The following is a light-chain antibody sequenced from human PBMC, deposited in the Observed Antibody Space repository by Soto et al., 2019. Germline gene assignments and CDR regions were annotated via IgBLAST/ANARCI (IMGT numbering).Light chain of an antibody. Sequence: EIGFRQSPGTLSLSTGERATLFCRASHTVSGSLLAWYQQRPGQPPRLLIFDASRRATGIPERFSGSGSGTDFILTISRLEPEDFAVYYCQQYGGSRRTSGGGTKVDIK. CDR1: HTVSGSL. V-gene: IGKV3-20*01. CDR2: DAS. J-gene: IGKJ4*02. CDR3: QQYGGSRRT.